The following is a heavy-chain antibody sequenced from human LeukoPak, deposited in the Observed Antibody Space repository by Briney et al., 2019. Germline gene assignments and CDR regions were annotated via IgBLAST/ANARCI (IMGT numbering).Heavy chain of an antibody. Sequence: SETLSLTCPVYGGSFSGYYWSWIRQPPGKGLEWIGEINHSGSTNYNPSLKSRVTISVDTSKNQFSLKLSSVTAADTAVYYCARGHGSRRPYYYYMDVWGKGTTVTVSS. V-gene: IGHV4-34*01. CDR1: GGSFSGYY. CDR2: INHSGST. CDR3: ARGHGSRRPYYYYMDV. J-gene: IGHJ6*03. D-gene: IGHD2-15*01.